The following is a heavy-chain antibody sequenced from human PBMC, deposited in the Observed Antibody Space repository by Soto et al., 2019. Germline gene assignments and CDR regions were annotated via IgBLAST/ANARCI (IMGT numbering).Heavy chain of an antibody. J-gene: IGHJ3*02. V-gene: IGHV3-33*01. D-gene: IGHD2-15*01. CDR2: IWYDGSNK. CDR1: GFTFSSYG. Sequence: GGSLRLSCAASGFTFSSYGMHWVRQAPGKGLEWVAVIWYDGSNKYYADSVKGRFTISRDNSKNTLYLQMNSLRAEDTAVYYCARELDATTNAFDIWGQGTMVTVSS. CDR3: ARELDATTNAFDI.